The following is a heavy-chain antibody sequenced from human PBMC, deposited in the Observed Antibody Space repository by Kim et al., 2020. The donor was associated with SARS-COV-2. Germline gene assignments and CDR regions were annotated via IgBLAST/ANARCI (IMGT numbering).Heavy chain of an antibody. Sequence: GESLKISCKGSGYSFTSYWIGWVRQMPGKGLEWMGIIYPGDSDTRYSPSFQGQVTISADKSISTAYLQWSSLKASDTAMYYCARRFSGAYGSGSYVDYWGQGTLVTVSS. V-gene: IGHV5-51*01. CDR1: GYSFTSYW. CDR3: ARRFSGAYGSGSYVDY. D-gene: IGHD3-10*01. CDR2: IYPGDSDT. J-gene: IGHJ4*02.